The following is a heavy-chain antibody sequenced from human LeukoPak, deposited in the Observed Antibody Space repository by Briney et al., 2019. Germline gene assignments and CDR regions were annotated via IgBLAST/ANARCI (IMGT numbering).Heavy chain of an antibody. D-gene: IGHD2-15*01. CDR1: GGSISSYY. CDR3: ARLYCSGGSCYGYNYYGMDV. V-gene: IGHV4-59*01. CDR2: IYYSGST. J-gene: IGHJ6*02. Sequence: SETLSLTCTVSGGSISSYYWSWIRQPPGKGLEWIGYIYYSGSTNYNPSLKSRVTISVDTSKNQFSLKLSSVTAEDTAVYYCARLYCSGGSCYGYNYYGMDVWGQGTTVTVSS.